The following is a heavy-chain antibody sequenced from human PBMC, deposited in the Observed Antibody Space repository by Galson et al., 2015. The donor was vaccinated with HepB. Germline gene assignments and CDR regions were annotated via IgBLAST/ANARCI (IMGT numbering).Heavy chain of an antibody. CDR3: ARRTGQWLEYYLDY. V-gene: IGHV4-34*01. J-gene: IGHJ4*02. CDR1: GGSFSGYY. D-gene: IGHD6-19*01. Sequence: TLSLTCAVYGGSFSGYYWSWIRQPPGKGLEWIGEINHSGSTNYNPSLKSRVTISVDTSKNQFSLKLSSVTAADTAVYYCARRTGQWLEYYLDYWGQGTLVTVSS. CDR2: INHSGST.